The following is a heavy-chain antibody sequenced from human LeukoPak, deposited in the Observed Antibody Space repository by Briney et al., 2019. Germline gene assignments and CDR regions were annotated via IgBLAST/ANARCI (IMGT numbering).Heavy chain of an antibody. D-gene: IGHD3-3*01. V-gene: IGHV1-24*01. J-gene: IGHJ6*03. CDR1: GYTLTELS. CDR3: ATLLWSGYQKGYYYYMDV. CDR2: FDPEDGET. Sequence: ASVKVSCKVSGYTLTELSMHWVRQAPGKGLEWMGGFDPEDGETIYAQKFQGRVTMTEDTSTDTAYMELSSLRSEDTAVYCCATLLWSGYQKGYYYYMDVWGKGTTVTVSS.